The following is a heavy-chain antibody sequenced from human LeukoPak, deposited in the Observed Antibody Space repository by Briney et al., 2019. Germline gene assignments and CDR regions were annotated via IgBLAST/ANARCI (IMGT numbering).Heavy chain of an antibody. J-gene: IGHJ4*02. Sequence: PGGSLRLSCAASGFTFSSYDMHWVRQATGKGLEWDPAIGTAGDTYYPGSVKGRFTISRENAKNSLYLQMNSLRAGDTAVYYCARALPSSTSCEFDYWGQGTLVTVSS. V-gene: IGHV3-13*01. CDR3: ARALPSSTSCEFDY. CDR2: IGTAGDT. CDR1: GFTFSSYD. D-gene: IGHD2-2*01.